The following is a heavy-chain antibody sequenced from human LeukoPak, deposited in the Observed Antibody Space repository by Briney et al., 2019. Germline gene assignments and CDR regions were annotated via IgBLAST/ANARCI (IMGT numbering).Heavy chain of an antibody. CDR2: ISAYNGNT. CDR1: GYCFNSKG. J-gene: IGHJ4*02. Sequence: ASVKVSCKASGYCFNSKGSSRLRQAPGQGLEWMGWISAYNGNTNYAQKLQGRVTMTTDTSTSTAYMELRSLRSDDTAGYYCARARRPDYGQHGRVENWGQGTLVTVSS. D-gene: IGHD4-17*01. V-gene: IGHV1-18*01. CDR3: ARARRPDYGQHGRVEN.